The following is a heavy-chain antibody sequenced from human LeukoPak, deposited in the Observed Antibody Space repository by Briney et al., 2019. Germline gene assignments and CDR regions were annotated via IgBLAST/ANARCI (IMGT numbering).Heavy chain of an antibody. CDR1: AFIFHDHG. CDR3: ASGDMNGWYFDR. CDR2: INWDGTST. Sequence: PGGSLRLSCAASAFIFHDHGMSWVRQGPGKGLEWVSGINWDGTSTGYADSVKGRSTISRDNAKNSLYLQMNSLRVEDTALYYCASGDMNGWYFDRWGQGTLVTVSS. J-gene: IGHJ4*02. V-gene: IGHV3-20*04. D-gene: IGHD6-19*01.